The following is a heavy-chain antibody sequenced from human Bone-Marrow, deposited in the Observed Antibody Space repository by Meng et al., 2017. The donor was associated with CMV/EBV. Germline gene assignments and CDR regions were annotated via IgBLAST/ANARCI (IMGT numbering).Heavy chain of an antibody. CDR2: IYSGGST. D-gene: IGHD3-16*01. J-gene: IGHJ6*02. V-gene: IGHV3-53*01. CDR3: AGADGGSLSWYYGMDV. CDR1: GFTVSSNY. Sequence: GESLKISCAASGFTVSSNYMSWVRQAPGKGLEWVSVIYSGGSTYYADSVKGRFTFSRDNSKNTLYLQMNSLRAEDTAVYYCAGADGGSLSWYYGMDVWGQGTTVTVSS.